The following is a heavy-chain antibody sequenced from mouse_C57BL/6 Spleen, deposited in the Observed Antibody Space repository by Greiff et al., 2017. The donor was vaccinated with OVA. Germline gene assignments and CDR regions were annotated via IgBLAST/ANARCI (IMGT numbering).Heavy chain of an antibody. Sequence: VHVKQSVAELVRPGASVKLSCTASGFNIKNTYMHWVKQRPEQGLEWIGRIDPANGNTKYAPKFQGKATITADTSSNTAYLQLSSLTSEDTAIYYCARSNYDPAWFAYWGQGTLVTVSA. J-gene: IGHJ3*01. CDR3: ARSNYDPAWFAY. CDR2: IDPANGNT. V-gene: IGHV14-3*01. CDR1: GFNIKNTY. D-gene: IGHD2-5*01.